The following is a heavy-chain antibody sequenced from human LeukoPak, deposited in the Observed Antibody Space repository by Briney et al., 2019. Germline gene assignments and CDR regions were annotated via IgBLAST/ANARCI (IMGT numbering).Heavy chain of an antibody. CDR2: MNPNSGNT. CDR3: AASAVAGSTLRRGRVNYFDY. CDR1: GYTFTIYD. J-gene: IGHJ4*02. Sequence: ASVKVSFKASGYTFTIYDINWVRQAPGQGLEWMGWMNPNSGNTGYAQKFQGRVTMTRNTSISTAYMELSSLRSEDTAVYYCAASAVAGSTLRRGRVNYFDYWGQGTLVTVSS. D-gene: IGHD6-19*01. V-gene: IGHV1-8*01.